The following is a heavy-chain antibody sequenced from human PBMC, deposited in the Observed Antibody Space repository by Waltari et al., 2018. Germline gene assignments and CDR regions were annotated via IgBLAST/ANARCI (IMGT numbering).Heavy chain of an antibody. CDR2: IYTSGST. V-gene: IGHV4-61*09. Sequence: QVQLQESGPGLVKPSQTLSLTCTVSGGSISSGSYYWSWIRQPAGKGLEWIGYIYTSGSTNYNPSLKSRVTISVDTSKNQFSLKLSSVTAADTVVYYCARNWELLGIDYWGQGTLVTVSS. CDR3: ARNWELLGIDY. D-gene: IGHD1-26*01. CDR1: GGSISSGSYY. J-gene: IGHJ4*02.